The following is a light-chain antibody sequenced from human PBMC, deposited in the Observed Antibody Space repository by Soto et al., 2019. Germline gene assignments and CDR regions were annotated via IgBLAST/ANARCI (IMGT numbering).Light chain of an antibody. CDR1: QTVLVSSTNRNC. Sequence: DIVMTQSPNSLAVSLGERANINCKSSQTVLVSSTNRNCLTWYQQKPGQPPRLLIYWASNRESGVHDRVRASGSGTDFTLTISSLQAEDGAVYYCQQYYSLPYTFGQGTKLEIK. J-gene: IGKJ2*01. CDR2: WAS. V-gene: IGKV4-1*01. CDR3: QQYYSLPYT.